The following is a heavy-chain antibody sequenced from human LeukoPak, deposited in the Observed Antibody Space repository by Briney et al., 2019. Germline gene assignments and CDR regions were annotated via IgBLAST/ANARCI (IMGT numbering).Heavy chain of an antibody. CDR3: AGKYYYDSSGYYYVDY. Sequence: SETLSPTCPLSGYSISSGYFWGWIRQSPGKGLEWIGSIYHSGSTYYNPSLKSRVTIAVDTSKNQFSLKLSSVTAADTGVYYCAGKYYYDSSGYYYVDYWGQGTLVTVSS. CDR2: IYHSGST. D-gene: IGHD3-22*01. J-gene: IGHJ4*02. CDR1: GYSISSGYF. V-gene: IGHV4-38-2*01.